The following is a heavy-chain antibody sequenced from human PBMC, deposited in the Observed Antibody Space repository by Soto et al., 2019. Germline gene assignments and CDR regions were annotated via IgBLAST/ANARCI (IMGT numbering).Heavy chain of an antibody. CDR3: ARDSGIGVVVVAASGGGVYYGMDV. D-gene: IGHD2-15*01. V-gene: IGHV1-69*12. CDR2: IIPIFGTA. CDR1: GGTFSSYA. Sequence: QVQLVQSGAEVKKPGSSVKVSCKASGGTFSSYAISWVRQAPGQGLEWMGGIIPIFGTANYAQKFQGRVTITADESTSTAYKELSSLRSEDTAVYYCARDSGIGVVVVAASGGGVYYGMDVWGQGTTVTVSS. J-gene: IGHJ6*02.